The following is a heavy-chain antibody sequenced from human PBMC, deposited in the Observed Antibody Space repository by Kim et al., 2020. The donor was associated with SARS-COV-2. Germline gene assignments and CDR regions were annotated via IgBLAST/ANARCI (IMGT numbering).Heavy chain of an antibody. CDR3: ARAVMASGGPGWYFDY. J-gene: IGHJ4*02. CDR1: GGTFSSYA. V-gene: IGHV1-69*13. Sequence: SVKVSCKASGGTFSSYAISWVRQAPGQGLEWMGGIIPIFGTANYAQKFQGRVTITADESTSTAYMELSSLRSEDTAVYYCARAVMASGGPGWYFDYWGQGTLVTVSS. CDR2: IIPIFGTA. D-gene: IGHD2-21*01.